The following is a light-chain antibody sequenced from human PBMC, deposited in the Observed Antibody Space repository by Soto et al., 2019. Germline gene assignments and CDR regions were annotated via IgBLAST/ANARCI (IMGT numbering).Light chain of an antibody. J-gene: IGKJ3*01. V-gene: IGKV1-39*01. CDR2: AAS. Sequence: DIQMTQSPSSLSASVGDRVTITCRASQSISSYLNWYQQKPGKAPKLLIYAASSFQSGVPSRFSGSGSGTDFTLTISSLQPEDFATYYCQQSYSTPLFTFGPGAKGDI. CDR3: QQSYSTPLFT. CDR1: QSISSY.